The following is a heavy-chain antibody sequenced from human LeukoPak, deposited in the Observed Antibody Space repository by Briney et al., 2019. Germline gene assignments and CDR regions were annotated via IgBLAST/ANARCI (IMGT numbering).Heavy chain of an antibody. V-gene: IGHV1-24*01. CDR2: FDPEDGET. CDR3: ATDSDCSGGSCYSSPFDY. J-gene: IGHJ4*02. Sequence: GASVKVSCKVSGYTLTELSMHWVRQAPGKGLEWMGGFDPEDGETIYAQKFQGRVTMPEDTSTDTAYMELSSLRSEDTAVYYCATDSDCSGGSCYSSPFDYWGQGTLVTASS. D-gene: IGHD2-15*01. CDR1: GYTLTELS.